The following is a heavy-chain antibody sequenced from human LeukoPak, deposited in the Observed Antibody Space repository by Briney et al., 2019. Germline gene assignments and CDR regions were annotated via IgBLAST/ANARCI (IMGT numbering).Heavy chain of an antibody. CDR3: ARVSSSGYGVSSGLFY. V-gene: IGHV3-11*01. CDR1: GFTFSDYC. D-gene: IGHD5-18*01. J-gene: IGHJ4*02. CDR2: ISGNDPTI. Sequence: GGSLRLSCAASGFTFSDYCLSWIRQAPGKGLEWVSYISGNDPTIYYADSVRGRFTISRDNAKNSLYLQMNSLRAEDTAVYYCARVSSSGYGVSSGLFYWGQGTLVTVSS.